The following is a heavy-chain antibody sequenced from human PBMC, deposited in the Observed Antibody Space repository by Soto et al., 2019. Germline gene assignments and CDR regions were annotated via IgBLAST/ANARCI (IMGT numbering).Heavy chain of an antibody. V-gene: IGHV2-5*02. CDR3: AHSGDTAPDWSLHYYFDY. Sequence: KESGPTLVKPTQTLTLTCTFSGFSLSTSGVGVGWIRQPPGKALEWLALIYWDDDKRYSPSLKSRLTITKDTSKNQVVLTMTNMDPVDTATYYCAHSGDTAPDWSLHYYFDYWGQGTLVTVSS. D-gene: IGHD5-18*01. CDR1: GFSLSTSGVG. J-gene: IGHJ4*02. CDR2: IYWDDDK.